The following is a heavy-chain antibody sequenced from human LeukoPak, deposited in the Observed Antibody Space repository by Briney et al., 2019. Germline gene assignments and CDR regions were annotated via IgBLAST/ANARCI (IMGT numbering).Heavy chain of an antibody. CDR2: IIPILGIA. J-gene: IGHJ4*02. Sequence: EASVKVSCKASGGTFSSYAISWVRQAPGQGLEWMGRIIPILGIANYAQKFQGRVTITTDESTSTAYMELSSLRSEDTAVYYCARGAYSSGWYDLGYWGQGTLVTVSS. CDR1: GGTFSSYA. V-gene: IGHV1-69*04. CDR3: ARGAYSSGWYDLGY. D-gene: IGHD6-19*01.